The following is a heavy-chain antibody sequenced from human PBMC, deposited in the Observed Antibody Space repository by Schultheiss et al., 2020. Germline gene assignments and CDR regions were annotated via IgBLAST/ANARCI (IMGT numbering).Heavy chain of an antibody. J-gene: IGHJ3*02. Sequence: GGSLRLSCTASGFAFGDFAMHWVRQPPGKGLEWVSGITWNSDTIAYADSVKGRFTISRDNAENSLYLQMSSLRDEDTGLYFCAKRGRFGELEPGGNGFDIWGQGTMVTVSS. CDR2: ITWNSDTI. CDR3: AKRGRFGELEPGGNGFDI. V-gene: IGHV3-9*01. D-gene: IGHD3-10*01. CDR1: GFAFGDFA.